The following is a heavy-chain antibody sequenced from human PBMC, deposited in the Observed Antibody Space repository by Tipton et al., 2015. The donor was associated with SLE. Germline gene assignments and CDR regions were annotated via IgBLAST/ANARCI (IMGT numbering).Heavy chain of an antibody. D-gene: IGHD2-2*01. CDR2: IYGRGDT. V-gene: IGHV3-23*03. J-gene: IGHJ1*01. CDR3: ARPGCSIATCGNPPEIEVFPF. Sequence: SLRLSCAASGFTFSHYTMTWVRQAPGKGLEWVSVIYGRGDTSYADSVKGRFTVSRDDSKNTLYLQMNSLRSEDSAVYYCARPGCSIATCGNPPEIEVFPFWGRGTLVIVSS. CDR1: GFTFSHYT.